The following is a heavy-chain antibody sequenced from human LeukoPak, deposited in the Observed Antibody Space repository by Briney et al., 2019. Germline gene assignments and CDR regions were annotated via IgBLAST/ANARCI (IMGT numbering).Heavy chain of an antibody. J-gene: IGHJ4*02. CDR1: GFTFSSYS. CDR2: ISGSGGST. CDR3: AKDTGILEWFGELSNFDY. D-gene: IGHD3-10*01. Sequence: PGGSLRLSCAASGFTFSSYSMNWVRQAPGKGLEWVSAISGSGGSTYYADSVKGRFTISRDNSKNTLYLQMNSLRAEDTAVYYCAKDTGILEWFGELSNFDYWGQGTLVTVSS. V-gene: IGHV3-23*01.